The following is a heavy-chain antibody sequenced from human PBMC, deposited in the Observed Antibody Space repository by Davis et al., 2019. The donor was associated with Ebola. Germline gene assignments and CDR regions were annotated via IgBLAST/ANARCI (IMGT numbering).Heavy chain of an antibody. CDR2: INPSGGST. V-gene: IGHV1-46*01. D-gene: IGHD6-13*01. J-gene: IGHJ4*02. CDR1: GYTFTTYG. CDR3: ARAGIAAAGYYFDY. Sequence: ASVKVSCKASGYTFTTYGISWVRQAPGQGLEWMGIINPSGGSTSYAQKFQGRVTMTRDTSTSTVYMELSSLRSEDTAVYYCARAGIAAAGYYFDYWGQGTLVTVSS.